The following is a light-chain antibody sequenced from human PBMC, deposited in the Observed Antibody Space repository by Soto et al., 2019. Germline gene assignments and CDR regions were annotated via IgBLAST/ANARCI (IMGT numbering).Light chain of an antibody. CDR1: QSVSSN. J-gene: IGKJ1*01. V-gene: IGKV3-15*01. CDR3: QQYNNWPPT. CDR2: GAS. Sequence: EIVMTQSPATLSVSPGERVTLSCRASQSVSSNLAWYQQKPGQAPRLLIYGASTRATGIPARFSGSGSGTEFTLTISSLQSEDFAVYYCQQYNNWPPTFGQGPKVEIK.